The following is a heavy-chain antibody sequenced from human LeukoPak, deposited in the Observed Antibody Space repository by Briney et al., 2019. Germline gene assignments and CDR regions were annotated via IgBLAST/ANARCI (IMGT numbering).Heavy chain of an antibody. Sequence: PSETLSLSCAVYGGSFSGYYWSWIRQPPGKGLEWIGEINHSGSTNYNPSLKSRVTISVDTSKNQFSLKLSSVTAADTAVYYCARGLRGGYGGNSRTLTRWGQGTLVTVSS. V-gene: IGHV4-34*01. J-gene: IGHJ4*02. CDR3: ARGLRGGYGGNSRTLTR. CDR2: INHSGST. D-gene: IGHD4-23*01. CDR1: GGSFSGYY.